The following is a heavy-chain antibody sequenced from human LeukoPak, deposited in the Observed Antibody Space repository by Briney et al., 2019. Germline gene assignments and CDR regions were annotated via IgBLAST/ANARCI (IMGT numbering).Heavy chain of an antibody. Sequence: GGSLRLSCAASGFIFSTYVMTWVRQAPGKGLEWVSATSGSGDRTYYADSVKGRFTITRDNSKNTLSLQMNSLRADDTAVYYCAKGPYGNHWFYFHFWGQGTLVTVSS. V-gene: IGHV3-23*01. CDR1: GFIFSTYV. D-gene: IGHD3-9*01. CDR2: TSGSGDRT. CDR3: AKGPYGNHWFYFHF. J-gene: IGHJ4*02.